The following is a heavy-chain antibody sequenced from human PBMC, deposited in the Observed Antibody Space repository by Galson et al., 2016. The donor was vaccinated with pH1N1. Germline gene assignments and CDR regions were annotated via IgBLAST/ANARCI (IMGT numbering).Heavy chain of an antibody. V-gene: IGHV1-8*01. CDR2: MNPNNDNT. CDR3: ARGGYCSGGSCYDVFNY. Sequence: SVKVSCKASGYTFTDYDINWVRQGTGQGLEWMGWMNPNNDNTGYAQKFQGRVTMTRNTSISTAYIELSSLRSADAAVYYCARGGYCSGGSCYDVFNYWGQGTLVTVS. CDR1: GYTFTDYD. D-gene: IGHD2-15*01. J-gene: IGHJ4*02.